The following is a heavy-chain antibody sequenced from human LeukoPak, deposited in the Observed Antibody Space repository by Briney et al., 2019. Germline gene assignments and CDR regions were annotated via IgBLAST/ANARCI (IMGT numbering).Heavy chain of an antibody. CDR2: INSDGSST. CDR3: AKDCLSYDSSGYYDY. Sequence: GGSLRLSCAASGFTFSSYWMHWVRQAPGKGLVWVSRINSDGSSTSYADSVKGRFTISRDNAKNTLYLQMNSLRAEDTAVYYCAKDCLSYDSSGYYDYWGQGTLVTVSS. V-gene: IGHV3-74*01. J-gene: IGHJ4*02. CDR1: GFTFSSYW. D-gene: IGHD3-22*01.